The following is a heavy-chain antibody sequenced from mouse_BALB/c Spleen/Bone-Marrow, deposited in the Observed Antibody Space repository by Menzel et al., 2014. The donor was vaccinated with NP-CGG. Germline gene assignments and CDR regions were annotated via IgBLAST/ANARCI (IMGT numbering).Heavy chain of an antibody. D-gene: IGHD1-1*01. V-gene: IGHV1-18*01. CDR1: GYTFTDYN. J-gene: IGHJ4*01. CDR3: AIYYYGSSYAMDY. CDR2: INPNNGGT. Sequence: DVQLQESGPELVKPGASVKIPCKASGYTFTDYNMDWVKQSQGKSLEWIGDINPNNGGTIYNQKFKGKATLTVDKSSSTAYMELRSLTSEDTAVYYCAIYYYGSSYAMDYWGQGTSVTVSS.